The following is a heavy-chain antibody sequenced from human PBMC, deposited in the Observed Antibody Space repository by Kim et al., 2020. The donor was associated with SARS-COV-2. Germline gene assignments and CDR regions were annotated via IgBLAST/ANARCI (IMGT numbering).Heavy chain of an antibody. J-gene: IGHJ4*02. CDR3: ARGAWLANFDY. CDR1: GGSISSYY. CDR2: ISYSGST. V-gene: IGHV4-59*08. Sequence: SETLSLTCTVSGGSISSYYWSWIRQPPGKGLEWIGHISYSGSTNYNPSLKSRVTMSVDTSKNQFSLKVSSVTAADTAVYYCARGAWLANFDYWGQGTLVTVSS. D-gene: IGHD6-19*01.